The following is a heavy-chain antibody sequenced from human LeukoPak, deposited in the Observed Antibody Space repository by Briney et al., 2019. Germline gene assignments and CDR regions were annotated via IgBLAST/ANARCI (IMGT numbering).Heavy chain of an antibody. CDR1: GFTFDDYA. CDR3: ARDSPTTSVLDY. Sequence: GGSLRLSCAASGFTFDDYAMHWVRQAPGKGLEWAAVISYDGSNKYYADSVKGRFTISRDNSKNTLYLQMNSLRAEDTAVYYCARDSPTTSVLDYWGQGTLVTVSS. CDR2: ISYDGSNK. V-gene: IGHV3-30-3*01. J-gene: IGHJ4*02. D-gene: IGHD1-7*01.